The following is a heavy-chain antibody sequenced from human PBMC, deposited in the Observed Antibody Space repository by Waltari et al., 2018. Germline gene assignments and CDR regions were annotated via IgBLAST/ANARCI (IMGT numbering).Heavy chain of an antibody. CDR3: SRGKYSSGWYGRY. D-gene: IGHD6-19*01. Sequence: EVQLVESGGGLVQPGGSLRLSCAASGFIFSNYWMHWLRQAPGKGPVWGSQMKTDGSTTRYTDSVEGRFTISRDDSKSIAYLQMNSLKTEDTAVYYCSRGKYSSGWYGRYWGQGTLVTVSS. J-gene: IGHJ4*02. CDR2: MKTDGSTT. V-gene: IGHV3-74*01. CDR1: GFIFSNYW.